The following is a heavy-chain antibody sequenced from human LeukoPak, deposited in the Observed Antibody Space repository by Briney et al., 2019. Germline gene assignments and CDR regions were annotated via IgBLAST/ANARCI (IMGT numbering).Heavy chain of an antibody. J-gene: IGHJ4*02. CDR1: GYTFTSYY. CDR2: INPSGGST. D-gene: IGHD6-13*01. V-gene: IGHV1-46*01. Sequence: ASVKVSCKASGYTFTSYYMHWVRQAPGQGLEWMGIINPSGGSTSYAQKFQGRVTMTRDTSTSTAYMELSSLRSEDTAVYYCARDSSPIIAAAGTADYWGQGTLVTVSS. CDR3: ARDSSPIIAAAGTADY.